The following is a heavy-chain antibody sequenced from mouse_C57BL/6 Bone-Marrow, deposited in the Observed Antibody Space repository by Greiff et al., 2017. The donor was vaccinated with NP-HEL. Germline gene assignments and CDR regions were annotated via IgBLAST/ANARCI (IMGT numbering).Heavy chain of an antibody. V-gene: IGHV1-39*01. J-gene: IGHJ1*03. Sequence: VQLKESGPELVKPGASVKISCKASGYSFTDYNMNWVKQSTGKSLEWIGVINPNYGTTSYNQKFKGKATLTVDQSSSTAYMQLNSLTSEDSAVYYCARFTTVFYWYFDVWGTGTTVTVSS. CDR1: GYSFTDYN. CDR3: ARFTTVFYWYFDV. D-gene: IGHD1-1*01. CDR2: INPNYGTT.